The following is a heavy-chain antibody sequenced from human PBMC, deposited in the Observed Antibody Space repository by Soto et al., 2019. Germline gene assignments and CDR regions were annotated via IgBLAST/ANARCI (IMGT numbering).Heavy chain of an antibody. CDR3: ARVTERITMVRGVIPNGIDP. V-gene: IGHV4-59*01. D-gene: IGHD3-10*01. CDR1: GDSISSFY. J-gene: IGHJ5*02. Sequence: SETLSLTCTVSGDSISSFYWSWIRQPPGKGLEWIGYIYYSGSTNYNPSLKSRVTISVDTSKNQFSLKLSSVTAADTAVYYCARVTERITMVRGVIPNGIDPWGQGTLVTVSS. CDR2: IYYSGST.